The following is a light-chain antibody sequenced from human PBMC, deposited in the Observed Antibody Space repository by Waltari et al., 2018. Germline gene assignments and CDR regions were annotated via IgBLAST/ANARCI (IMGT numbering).Light chain of an antibody. CDR3: QVWDSSSDHVV. Sequence: SFVLTQSPSVSVAPGKTARITCGGNNIGSKRVHWYQQKPGQAPVLVIYDDTDRPSGIPERFSGSNSGNTATLTISGVEAGDEADYYCQVWDSSSDHVVFGGGTKLTVL. CDR2: DDT. CDR1: NIGSKR. J-gene: IGLJ2*01. V-gene: IGLV3-21*04.